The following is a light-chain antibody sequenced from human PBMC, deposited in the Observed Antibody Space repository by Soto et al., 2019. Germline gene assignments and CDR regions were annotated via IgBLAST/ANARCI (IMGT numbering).Light chain of an antibody. Sequence: DIVMTQSKDSLAVSLGERATIHCKSSQSVLYSAKNKNFLTWYQQKPGQPPKLLIYWASTRESGVPDRFSGSGSGTDFTLTISSLQPDDFATYYCQQYNSYPLTFGGGTKVDIK. CDR2: WAS. V-gene: IGKV4-1*01. J-gene: IGKJ4*01. CDR3: QQYNSYPLT. CDR1: QSVLYSAKNKNF.